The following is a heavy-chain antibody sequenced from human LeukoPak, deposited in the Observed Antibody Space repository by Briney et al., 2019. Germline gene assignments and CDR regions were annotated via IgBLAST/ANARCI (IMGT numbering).Heavy chain of an antibody. CDR1: GFTFSRYG. CDR2: ISGSGSGT. V-gene: IGHV3-23*01. Sequence: GGALRLSWAASGFTFSRYGMNWVRQAPGEGLESVSAISGSGSGTYYADSVKGRFTISRDNSKNTLYLQMNSLRAEDTAVYYCAKASAMIVVVSKHFDYWGQGTLVTVSS. J-gene: IGHJ4*02. D-gene: IGHD3-22*01. CDR3: AKASAMIVVVSKHFDY.